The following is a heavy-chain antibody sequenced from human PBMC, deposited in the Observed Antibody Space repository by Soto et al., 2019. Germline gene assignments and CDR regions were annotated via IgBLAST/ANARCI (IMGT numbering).Heavy chain of an antibody. V-gene: IGHV1-3*01. CDR1: GYTFTSYA. D-gene: IGHD2-8*02. Sequence: QVQLVQSGAEVKKPGASVKVSCKASGYTFTSYAMHWVRQAPGQRLEWMGWINAGNGNTKYSQKFQGRVTITRDTSESTAYIERSSQRSEDKAVYYCARDLVMDVWGQGTTVTVSS. J-gene: IGHJ6*02. CDR2: INAGNGNT. CDR3: ARDLVMDV.